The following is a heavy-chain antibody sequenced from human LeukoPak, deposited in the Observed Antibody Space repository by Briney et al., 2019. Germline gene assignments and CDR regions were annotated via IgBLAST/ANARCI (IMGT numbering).Heavy chain of an antibody. V-gene: IGHV1-18*01. Sequence: ASVKVSCKASGYTFTSYGISWVRQAPGQGLEWVGWISAYNGNTNYAQKVQGRVTMTTDTSTSTAHMELRSLRSEDTAVYYCARDPSRGYDFWSDWGQGTLVTVSS. CDR3: ARDPSRGYDFWSD. J-gene: IGHJ4*02. D-gene: IGHD3-3*01. CDR1: GYTFTSYG. CDR2: ISAYNGNT.